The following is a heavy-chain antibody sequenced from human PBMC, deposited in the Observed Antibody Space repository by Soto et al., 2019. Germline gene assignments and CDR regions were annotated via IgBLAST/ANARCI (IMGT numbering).Heavy chain of an antibody. J-gene: IGHJ3*02. V-gene: IGHV4-31*03. CDR1: GGSISSGGYY. CDR2: IYYSGST. Sequence: SETLSLTCTVSGGSISSGGYYWSWIRQHPGKGLEWIGYIYYSGSTYYNPSLKSRVTISVDTSKNQFTLKLSSVTAADTAVYYGAREIFGVEAFDIWGQGTMVTVSS. D-gene: IGHD3-3*01. CDR3: AREIFGVEAFDI.